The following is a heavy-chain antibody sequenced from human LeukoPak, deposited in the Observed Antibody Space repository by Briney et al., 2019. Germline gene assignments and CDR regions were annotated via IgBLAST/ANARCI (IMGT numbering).Heavy chain of an antibody. Sequence: GGSLRLSCAASGFTFSSYEMDWVRQAPGKGLEWVSYISSSGSTIYYADSVKGRFTISRDNAKNSLYLQMNSLRAEDTALYYCARGIGYSYGYEDYWGQGTLVTVSS. CDR2: ISSSGSTI. J-gene: IGHJ4*02. CDR3: ARGIGYSYGYEDY. D-gene: IGHD5-18*01. CDR1: GFTFSSYE. V-gene: IGHV3-48*03.